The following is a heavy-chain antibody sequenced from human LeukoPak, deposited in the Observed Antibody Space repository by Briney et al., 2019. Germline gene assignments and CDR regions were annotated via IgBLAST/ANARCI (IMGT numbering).Heavy chain of an antibody. J-gene: IGHJ4*02. CDR2: MYYSGST. Sequence: PSETLSLTCTVSGGSISSSSYHWGWIRHPPGKGLEWIGSMYYSGSTYYNPSLKSRVTVSVDTSKNQFSLNLSSVTAADTAVYYCARISIVVVPAYFDYWGQGTLVTVSS. D-gene: IGHD2-2*01. CDR1: GGSISSSSYH. V-gene: IGHV4-39*01. CDR3: ARISIVVVPAYFDY.